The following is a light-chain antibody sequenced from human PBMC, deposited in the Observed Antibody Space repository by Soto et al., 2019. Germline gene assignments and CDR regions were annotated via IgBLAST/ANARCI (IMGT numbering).Light chain of an antibody. CDR3: QSYDSSLSGWKV. J-gene: IGLJ2*01. CDR1: SSNIGAGYD. V-gene: IGLV1-40*01. CDR2: GNS. Sequence: QSVLTQPPSVSGAPGQRVTISCTGSSSNIGAGYDVHWYQQLPGTAPKLLIYGNSNRPSGVPDRFSGSKSGASASRAITGLQAEDEADYYCQSYDSSLSGWKVFGGGTKLTVL.